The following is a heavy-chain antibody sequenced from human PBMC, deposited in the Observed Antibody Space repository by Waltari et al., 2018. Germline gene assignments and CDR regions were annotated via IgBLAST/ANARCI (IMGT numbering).Heavy chain of an antibody. J-gene: IGHJ4*02. V-gene: IGHV4-34*01. D-gene: IGHD6-19*01. CDR1: GGSFSGYY. Sequence: QVQLQQWGAGLLKPSETLSLTCAVYGGSFSGYYWSWIRQPPGKGLEWIGEINHSGSTNYNPSLKSRVPISVDTSKNQFSLKLSSVTAADTAVYYCARVSSSGWATLGYYFDYWGQGTLVTVSS. CDR3: ARVSSSGWATLGYYFDY. CDR2: INHSGST.